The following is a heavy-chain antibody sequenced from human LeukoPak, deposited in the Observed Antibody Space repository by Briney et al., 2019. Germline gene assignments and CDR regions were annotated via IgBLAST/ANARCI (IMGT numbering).Heavy chain of an antibody. Sequence: GGSLRLAWAASGFSINNYWMNWVRQAPGKGLEWVARIKKEGSERYYVDSVKGRFTISRDNTKNSLYLQMNTLRAADTAVYYCARDLAGPPQEAFDIWGQGTMVTVSS. CDR3: ARDLAGPPQEAFDI. V-gene: IGHV3-7*01. J-gene: IGHJ3*02. CDR2: IKKEGSER. CDR1: GFSINNYW.